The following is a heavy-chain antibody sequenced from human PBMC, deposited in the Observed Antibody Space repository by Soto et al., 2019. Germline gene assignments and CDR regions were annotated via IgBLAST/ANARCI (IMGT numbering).Heavy chain of an antibody. CDR1: GASVSSYF. CDR2: IYNSGRT. Sequence: SETLSLTCAVSGASVSSYFWSWVRQPPGKGLEWIGYIYNSGRTNYNPSLKSRVTISLDTSDNDFSLRLTSLTAADTAVYYCARVNSGWSSGHGFDVWGQGTTVTVYS. J-gene: IGHJ6*02. V-gene: IGHV4-59*02. D-gene: IGHD6-19*01. CDR3: ARVNSGWSSGHGFDV.